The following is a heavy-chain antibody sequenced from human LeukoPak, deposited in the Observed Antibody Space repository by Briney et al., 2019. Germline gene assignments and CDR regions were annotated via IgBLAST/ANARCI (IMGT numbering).Heavy chain of an antibody. CDR2: IVVGSGNT. CDR3: AAVGAYYDILTGYYKPPIDH. CDR1: GFTFTSSA. J-gene: IGHJ4*02. Sequence: ASVKVSCKASGFTFTSSAVQWVRQARGQRLEWIGWIVVGSGNTNYAQKFQERVTITRDMSTSTAYMELSSLRSEDTAVYYCAAVGAYYDILTGYYKPPIDHWGQGTLVTVSS. D-gene: IGHD3-9*01. V-gene: IGHV1-58*01.